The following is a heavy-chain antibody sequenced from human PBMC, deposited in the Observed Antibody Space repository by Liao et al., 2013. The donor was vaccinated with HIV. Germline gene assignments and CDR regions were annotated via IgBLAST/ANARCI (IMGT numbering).Heavy chain of an antibody. CDR2: IYHSGST. V-gene: IGHV4-38-2*01. CDR3: ARGRRPWEMFHDIYYMDV. D-gene: IGHD1-26*01. Sequence: QVQLQESGPGLVKPSETLSLTCAVSGYSISSGYYWGWIRQPPGKGLEWIGNIYHSGSTYFNPSLKSRVTISVDTSNHQVSLKVTSVSAADTAVYYCARGRRPWEMFHDIYYMDVWGSGTTVIVSS. J-gene: IGHJ6*03. CDR1: GYSISSGYY.